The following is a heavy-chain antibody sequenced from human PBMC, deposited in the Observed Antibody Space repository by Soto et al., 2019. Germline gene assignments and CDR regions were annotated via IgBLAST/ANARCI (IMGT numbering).Heavy chain of an antibody. D-gene: IGHD3-9*01. CDR2: INDRGSI. Sequence: QVQLQQWGAGPLRPLETLSLTCGVSGGPFSGYYWAWIRQSPGRGLEWLGEINDRGSINYNPSLKSRVIISVDTSKQHYSLNLRSVTAADTAVLCCAREIHDILTGHPGVWYFELWGRGTLVTVSS. V-gene: IGHV4-34*01. CDR3: AREIHDILTGHPGVWYFEL. J-gene: IGHJ2*01. CDR1: GGPFSGYY.